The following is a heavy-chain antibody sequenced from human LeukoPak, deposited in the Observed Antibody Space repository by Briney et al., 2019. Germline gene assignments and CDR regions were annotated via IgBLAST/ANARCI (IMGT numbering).Heavy chain of an antibody. CDR3: AREGDGDYGYYFDY. CDR1: GGSISSDY. Sequence: PSETLSLTCTVSGGSISSDYWSWIRQPAGRGLEWIGRIYTSGSTNYNPSLKSRVTISVDKSKNQFSLKLSSVTAADTAVYYCAREGDGDYGYYFDYWGQGTLVTVSS. V-gene: IGHV4-4*07. J-gene: IGHJ4*02. CDR2: IYTSGST. D-gene: IGHD4-17*01.